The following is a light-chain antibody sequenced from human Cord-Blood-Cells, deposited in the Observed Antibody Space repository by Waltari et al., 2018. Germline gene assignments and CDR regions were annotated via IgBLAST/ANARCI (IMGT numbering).Light chain of an antibody. CDR3: MQALQTPPWT. J-gene: IGKJ1*01. V-gene: IGKV2-28*01. CDR1: QSLLHSNGYNY. CDR2: LGS. Sequence: DIVMTQSPLSLPVNPGEPASISCRSSQSLLHSNGYNYLDWYLQKTGQSPQLLIYLGSNRASGVPDRFSGSGSGTDFTLKNSRVEAEDVGVYYCMQALQTPPWTFGQGTKVEIK.